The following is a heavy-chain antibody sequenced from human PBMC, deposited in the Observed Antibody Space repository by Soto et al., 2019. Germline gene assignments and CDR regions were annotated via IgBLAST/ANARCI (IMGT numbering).Heavy chain of an antibody. V-gene: IGHV3-30*18. CDR3: AKDVSSNYEWLAVNYYGMDV. J-gene: IGHJ6*02. Sequence: PGGSLRLSCAASGFTFSSYGMHWVRQAPGKGLEWVAVISYDGSNKYYADSVKGRFTISRDNSKNTLYLQMNSLRAEDTAVYYCAKDVSSNYEWLAVNYYGMDVWGQGTTVTVSS. CDR1: GFTFSSYG. D-gene: IGHD4-4*01. CDR2: ISYDGSNK.